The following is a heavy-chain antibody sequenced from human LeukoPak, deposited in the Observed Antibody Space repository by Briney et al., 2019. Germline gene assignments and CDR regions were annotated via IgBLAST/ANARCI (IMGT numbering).Heavy chain of an antibody. CDR3: ATAGPYSGSYYAFDI. V-gene: IGHV1-24*01. CDR2: FDPEDGET. J-gene: IGHJ3*02. CDR1: GYTLTELF. D-gene: IGHD1-26*01. Sequence: ASVKVSCKVSGYTLTELFMHWVRQAPGKGLEWMGGFDPEDGETIYAQKFQGRVTMTEDTSTDTAYMELSSLRSEDTAVYYCATAGPYSGSYYAFDIWGQGTMVTVSS.